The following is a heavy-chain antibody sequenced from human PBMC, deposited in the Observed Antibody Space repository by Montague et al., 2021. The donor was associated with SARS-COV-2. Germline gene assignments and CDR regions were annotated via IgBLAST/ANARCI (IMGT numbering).Heavy chain of an antibody. CDR1: RDSISSHNYF. D-gene: IGHD3-10*01. CDR3: AKDGEALAWGTFDI. V-gene: IGHV4-39*07. J-gene: IGHJ3*02. Sequence: SETLSLTCTVSRDSISSHNYFWAWIRPPPGKGLEWIGSVDYSGLTFYNPSLASRVTISVDTSKKQFSLKVNSATAADTAVYYCAKDGEALAWGTFDIWGQGKRVTVSS. CDR2: VDYSGLT.